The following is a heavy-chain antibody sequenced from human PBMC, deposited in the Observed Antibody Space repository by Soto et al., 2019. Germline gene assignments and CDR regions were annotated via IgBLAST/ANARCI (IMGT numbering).Heavy chain of an antibody. J-gene: IGHJ4*02. D-gene: IGHD6-19*01. CDR2: VTPSGGGT. Sequence: QVQLVQSGAEVKEPGASVKVSFKASGYTFTNYYIHWVRQAPGQGLEWMGIVTPSGGGTKYAQQFRGRVTMTTDTSTSTVFMALTSLRSDDTAVYYCARDPVGWDFFDYRGQGTLVAVSA. V-gene: IGHV1-46*03. CDR3: ARDPVGWDFFDY. CDR1: GYTFTNYY.